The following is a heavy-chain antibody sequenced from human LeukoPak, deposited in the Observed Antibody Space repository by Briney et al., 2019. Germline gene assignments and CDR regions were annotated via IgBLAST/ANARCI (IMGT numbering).Heavy chain of an antibody. Sequence: GGSLRLSCAASGFTFSSYEMNWVRQAPGKGLEWVSYISSSGSTIYYADSVKGRFTISRDNSKNTLYLQMNSLRAEDTAVYYCAKVPYDSSGYYYFDYWGQGTLVTVSS. J-gene: IGHJ4*02. V-gene: IGHV3-48*03. D-gene: IGHD3-22*01. CDR1: GFTFSSYE. CDR2: ISSSGSTI. CDR3: AKVPYDSSGYYYFDY.